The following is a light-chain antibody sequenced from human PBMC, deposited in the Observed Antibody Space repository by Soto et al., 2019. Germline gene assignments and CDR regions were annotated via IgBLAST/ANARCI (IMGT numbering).Light chain of an antibody. CDR1: ETLSSNS. Sequence: EIVLTQSPGTLSLSPGERATLSCRASETLSSNSLAWYQQRPGQTPRVLVDGASNRATGIPDNFSCSGSGTDFTLTISRLEPEDFAVYYCQQYESLPITFGGGTKVDI. CDR2: GAS. CDR3: QQYESLPIT. V-gene: IGKV3-20*01. J-gene: IGKJ4*01.